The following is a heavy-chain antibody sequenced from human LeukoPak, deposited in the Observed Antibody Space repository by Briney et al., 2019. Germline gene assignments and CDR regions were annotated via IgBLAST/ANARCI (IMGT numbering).Heavy chain of an antibody. CDR1: ALTFSSDW. CDR2: IKQDGRKK. Sequence: PGGSLTLSCAASALTFSSDWMGWVRQAPGKGLECVTNIKQDGRKKYYVVSVKGRFTIARANAKNSLYLQINSRRAEDTAVYYCTRTRTAFDFWGEGAMFTVSS. J-gene: IGHJ3*01. CDR3: TRTRTAFDF. V-gene: IGHV3-7*01.